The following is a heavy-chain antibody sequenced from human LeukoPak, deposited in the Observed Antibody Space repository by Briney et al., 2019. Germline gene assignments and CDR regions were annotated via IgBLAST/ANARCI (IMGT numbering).Heavy chain of an antibody. J-gene: IGHJ4*02. V-gene: IGHV3-23*01. Sequence: GGSLRLSCAASGFIFSTYTMNWVRQAPGKGLEWVSAISGSGGSTYYADSVKGRFTISRDNSKNTLYLQMNSLRAEDTAVYYCAKDLYDYVWGSYQDWGQGTLVTVSS. CDR3: AKDLYDYVWGSYQD. CDR2: ISGSGGST. D-gene: IGHD3-16*01. CDR1: GFIFSTYT.